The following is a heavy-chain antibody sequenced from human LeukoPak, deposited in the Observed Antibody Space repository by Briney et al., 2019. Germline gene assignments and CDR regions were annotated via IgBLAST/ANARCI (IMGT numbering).Heavy chain of an antibody. J-gene: IGHJ4*02. CDR3: ARARDDYVWGSFDY. D-gene: IGHD3-16*01. CDR2: IKQDGSEK. Sequence: PGGSLRLSCAASGFTFSSYWMSWVRQAPGKGLEWVANIKQDGSEKYYVDSVKGRFTISRDNAKNSLYPQMNSLSAEDKAVYSCARARDDYVWGSFDYCGQGTLVIVSS. CDR1: GFTFSSYW. V-gene: IGHV3-7*01.